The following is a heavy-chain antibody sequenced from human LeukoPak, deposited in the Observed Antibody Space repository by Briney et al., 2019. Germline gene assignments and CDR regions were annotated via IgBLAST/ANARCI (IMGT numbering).Heavy chain of an antibody. D-gene: IGHD3-10*01. Sequence: GGSLRLSCAASGFTFSSHAMSWVRQAPGKGLEWVSAISGSGGGTYYADSVKGRFTISRDNSRNTLYLQMNSLRAEDAAIYYCVEGRGYYWGQGTLVTVSS. CDR3: VEGRGYY. V-gene: IGHV3-23*01. CDR1: GFTFSSHA. CDR2: ISGSGGGT. J-gene: IGHJ4*02.